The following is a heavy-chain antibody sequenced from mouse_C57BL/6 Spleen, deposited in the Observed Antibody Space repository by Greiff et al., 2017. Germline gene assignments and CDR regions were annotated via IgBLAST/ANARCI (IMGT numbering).Heavy chain of an antibody. Sequence: VQLQQPGAELVRPGTSVKLSCKASGYTFTSYWMHWVKQRPGQGLEWIGVIDPSDSYTNYNQKFKGKATLTVDTSSSTAYMQLSSLTSEDSAVYYGASYYDGSSYGYYFDYWGQGTTLTVSS. D-gene: IGHD1-1*01. J-gene: IGHJ2*01. CDR3: ASYYDGSSYGYYFDY. V-gene: IGHV1-59*01. CDR1: GYTFTSYW. CDR2: IDPSDSYT.